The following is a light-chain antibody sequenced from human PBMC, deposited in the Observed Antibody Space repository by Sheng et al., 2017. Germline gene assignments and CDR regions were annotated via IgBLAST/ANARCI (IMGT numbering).Light chain of an antibody. CDR1: QSVRNW. CDR3: LQDYNYPLT. CDR2: AAS. V-gene: IGKV1-6*01. Sequence: IQMTQSPSTLSASEGDRVSITCRASQSVRNWLAWYQQKPGKAPKLLISAASNLQSGVPSRFSGSGSGTDFTLTISNLQPEDLATYYCLQDYNYPLTFGQGTRLEIK. J-gene: IGKJ5*01.